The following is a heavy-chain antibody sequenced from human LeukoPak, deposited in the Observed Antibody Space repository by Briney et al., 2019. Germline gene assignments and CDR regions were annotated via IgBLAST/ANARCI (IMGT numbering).Heavy chain of an antibody. CDR3: AKGGATVIDY. V-gene: IGHV3-74*01. CDR1: GFTFSNYW. J-gene: IGHJ4*02. D-gene: IGHD4-17*01. CDR2: INSDGSST. Sequence: PGGSLRLSCAASGFTFSNYWMHWVRQAPGKGLVWVSRINSDGSSTTSADSVRGRFTISRDNAKNTLYLRMNSLRAEDTAVYYCAKGGATVIDYWGQGTLVTVSS.